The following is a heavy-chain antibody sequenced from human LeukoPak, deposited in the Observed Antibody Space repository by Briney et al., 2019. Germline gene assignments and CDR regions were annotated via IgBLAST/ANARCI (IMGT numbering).Heavy chain of an antibody. CDR3: ASVDTGDFARFDY. CDR2: ICGRGSA. V-gene: IGHV4-38-2*01. CDR1: GYSISSGYY. Sequence: SETLSLTCAVSGYSISSGYYWGWIRPPPGKGLECIGSICGRGSAYYNPSRKSRVTISVDTSKNQFSLKLSSVTAADTAVYYCASVDTGDFARFDYWGQGTLVTVSS. J-gene: IGHJ4*02. D-gene: IGHD5-18*01.